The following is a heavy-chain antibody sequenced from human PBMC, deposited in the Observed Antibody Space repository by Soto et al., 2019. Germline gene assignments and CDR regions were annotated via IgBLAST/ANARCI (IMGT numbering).Heavy chain of an antibody. CDR2: IYYSGST. J-gene: IGHJ4*02. CDR3: ARAGLRYFDYPFDY. V-gene: IGHV4-59*01. D-gene: IGHD3-9*01. CDR1: GGSISSYY. Sequence: PSETLSLTCTVSGGSISSYYWSWIRQPPGKGLEWIGYIYYSGSTNYNPSLKSRVTISVDTSKNQFSLKLSSVTAADTAVYYCARAGLRYFDYPFDYWGQGTLVTVSS.